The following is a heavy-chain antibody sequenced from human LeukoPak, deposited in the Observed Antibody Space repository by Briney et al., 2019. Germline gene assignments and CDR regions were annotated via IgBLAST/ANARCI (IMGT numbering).Heavy chain of an antibody. J-gene: IGHJ4*02. CDR1: GFTFSGSA. V-gene: IGHV3-73*01. D-gene: IGHD3-10*01. Sequence: GGSLRLSCAASGFTFSGSAMHWVRQASGKGLEWVGRIRSKANSYATAYAASVKGMFTISRDDSKNTAYLQMNSLKTEDTAVYYCTSRGGIGDDYWGQGTLVPVSS. CDR2: IRSKANSYAT. CDR3: TSRGGIGDDY.